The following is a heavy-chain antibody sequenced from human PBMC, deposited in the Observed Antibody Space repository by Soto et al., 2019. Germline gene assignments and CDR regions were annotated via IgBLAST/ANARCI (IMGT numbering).Heavy chain of an antibody. J-gene: IGHJ4*02. V-gene: IGHV3-33*01. CDR1: GFSFSSHG. CDR2: IWSDGNNN. D-gene: IGHD6-19*01. Sequence: GGSLRLSCAASGFSFSSHGMHWVRQAPGKGLEWVAIIWSDGNNNYHADSVKGRFTISRDNSQNSLYLLMNSLRADDTAVYYCARGLAAVPGTFDSWGQGTLVTVSS. CDR3: ARGLAAVPGTFDS.